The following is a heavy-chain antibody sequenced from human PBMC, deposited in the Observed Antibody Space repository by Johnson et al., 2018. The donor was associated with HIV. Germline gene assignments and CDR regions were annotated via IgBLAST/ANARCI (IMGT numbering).Heavy chain of an antibody. CDR2: ISSNGGRT. J-gene: IGHJ3*02. D-gene: IGHD3-16*02. V-gene: IGHV3-64*01. CDR3: WRGGELSSIGAFDI. Sequence: VQLVESGGGLVQPGGSLRLFCAASGFSFSSYVMNWVRQAPGKGLEYVASISSNGGRTYYANSVKGRFTISRDNSKNMLYLQMGSLRAGDMAVYYCWRGGELSSIGAFDIWGQGTMVTVAA. CDR1: GFSFSSYV.